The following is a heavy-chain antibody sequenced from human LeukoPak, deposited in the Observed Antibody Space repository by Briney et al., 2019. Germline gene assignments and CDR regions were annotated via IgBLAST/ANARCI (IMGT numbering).Heavy chain of an antibody. CDR3: TRNSGWYGIS. D-gene: IGHD6-19*01. J-gene: IGHJ4*02. CDR1: GFTVSSNS. CDR2: IYSDNT. Sequence: GGSLRLSCTVSGFTVSSNSMSWVRQAPGKGLEWVSFIYSDNTHYSDSVKGRFTISRDNSKSTLYLQLNSLRADDTAVYYCTRNSGWYGISWGQGTLVTVSS. V-gene: IGHV3-53*01.